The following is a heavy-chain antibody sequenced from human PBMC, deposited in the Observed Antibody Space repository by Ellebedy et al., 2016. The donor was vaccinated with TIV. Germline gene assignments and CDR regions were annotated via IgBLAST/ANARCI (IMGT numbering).Heavy chain of an antibody. CDR2: ISWNSGVI. D-gene: IGHD1-26*01. CDR3: AKAVERGALDI. CDR1: GFTFDDYA. J-gene: IGHJ3*02. V-gene: IGHV3-9*03. Sequence: SLKISCEASGFTFDDYAMHWVRQAPGKGLEWVSGISWNSGVIEYADSVKGRFTISRDNAKNSVFLQVNSLRVEDMALYYCAKAVERGALDIWGQGTVATVSP.